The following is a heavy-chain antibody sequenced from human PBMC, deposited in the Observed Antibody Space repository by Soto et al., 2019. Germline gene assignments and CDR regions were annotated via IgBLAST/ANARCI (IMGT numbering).Heavy chain of an antibody. D-gene: IGHD2-15*01. J-gene: IGHJ6*02. CDR1: GYTFDRYG. Sequence: ASVKVSCKASGYTFDRYGISWVRQAPGQGLEWMGWISTYNGNTNYAQKLKGRVTMTTDTFTSTAYMELRSLTSDDTAVYYCAREGYCSSGSCALYSHEYFGMDVWGQGTTVTVSS. V-gene: IGHV1-18*01. CDR2: ISTYNGNT. CDR3: AREGYCSSGSCALYSHEYFGMDV.